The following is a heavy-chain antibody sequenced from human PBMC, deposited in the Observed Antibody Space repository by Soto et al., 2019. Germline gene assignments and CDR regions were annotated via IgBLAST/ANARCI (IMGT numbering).Heavy chain of an antibody. Sequence: QVQLVESGGGVVQPGRSLRLSCAASGFTFSSYAMHWVRQAPGKGLEWVAVISYDGSNKYYADSVKGRFTISRDNSKNTLYLQMNSLRAEDTAVYYCARDLRLAARYYYYYGMDVWGQGTTVTVSS. J-gene: IGHJ6*02. CDR3: ARDLRLAARYYYYYGMDV. CDR2: ISYDGSNK. D-gene: IGHD6-6*01. V-gene: IGHV3-30-3*01. CDR1: GFTFSSYA.